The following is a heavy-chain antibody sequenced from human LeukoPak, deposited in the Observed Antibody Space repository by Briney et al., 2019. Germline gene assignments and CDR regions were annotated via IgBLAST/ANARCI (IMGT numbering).Heavy chain of an antibody. CDR2: IRYDGSNK. CDR1: GFTFSSYG. Sequence: GGSLRLSCAASGFTFSSYGMHWVRQAPGKGLEGVAFIRYDGSNKYYADSVKGRFTISRDNSKNTLYLRLNSLRAEDTAIYYCAKGVWTDYTITHFDYWGQGTLVTVSS. V-gene: IGHV3-30*02. CDR3: AKGVWTDYTITHFDY. J-gene: IGHJ4*02. D-gene: IGHD3/OR15-3a*01.